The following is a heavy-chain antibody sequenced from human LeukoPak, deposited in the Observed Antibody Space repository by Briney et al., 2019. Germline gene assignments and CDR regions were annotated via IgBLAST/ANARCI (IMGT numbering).Heavy chain of an antibody. Sequence: PSETLSLTCTVSGYSISSGYYWGWIRQPPGKGLEWIGSIYHSGSTYYNPSLKSRVTMSVDTSKNQFSLKLSSVTASDPAVYYXXKGAGGFSYYNWFDPWGQGTLVTVSS. CDR3: XKGAGGFSYYNWFDP. CDR1: GYSISSGYY. D-gene: IGHD5-18*01. CDR2: IYHSGST. V-gene: IGHV4-38-2*02. J-gene: IGHJ5*02.